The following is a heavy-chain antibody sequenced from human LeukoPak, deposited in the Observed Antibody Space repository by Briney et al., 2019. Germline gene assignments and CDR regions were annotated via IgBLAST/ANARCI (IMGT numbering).Heavy chain of an antibody. V-gene: IGHV4-38-2*02. Sequence: SETLSLTCTVSGYSITSGYNWAWIRQPPGKVLEWIGSIYHSGSAYYNPSLKSRVPISVDTSKNQFPLKLSSVTAADTAVYYCVRYCSSTTCYTRAVDYWGQGTLVTVSS. CDR2: IYHSGSA. CDR1: GYSITSGYN. D-gene: IGHD2-2*02. J-gene: IGHJ4*02. CDR3: VRYCSSTTCYTRAVDY.